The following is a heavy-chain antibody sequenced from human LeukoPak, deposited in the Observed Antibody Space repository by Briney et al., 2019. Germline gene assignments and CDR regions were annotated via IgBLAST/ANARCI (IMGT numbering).Heavy chain of an antibody. Sequence: ASVKVSCKASGYTFASYGISWVRQAPGQGLEWMGWISAYNGDTNYAQKLQGRVTMTTDTSTNTAYMEVRSLRSDDTAVYYCARDDRVRSGEIFDFWGQGTLVTVSS. CDR1: GYTFASYG. V-gene: IGHV1-18*01. J-gene: IGHJ4*02. CDR2: ISAYNGDT. CDR3: ARDDRVRSGEIFDF. D-gene: IGHD6-19*01.